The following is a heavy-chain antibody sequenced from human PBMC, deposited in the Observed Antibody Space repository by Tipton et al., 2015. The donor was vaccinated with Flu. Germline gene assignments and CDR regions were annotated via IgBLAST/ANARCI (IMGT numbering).Heavy chain of an antibody. CDR3: TREAPSSGYTFDY. V-gene: IGHV3-49*04. D-gene: IGHD3-22*01. Sequence: SLRLSCTASGFTFGDYAMSWVRQAPGKGLEWVGFIRSKAYGGTTEYAASVKGRFTISRDDSKSIAYLKMNSLKTEDTAVYYCTREAPSSGYTFDYWGQGTLVTVSS. CDR2: IRSKAYGGTT. J-gene: IGHJ4*02. CDR1: GFTFGDYA.